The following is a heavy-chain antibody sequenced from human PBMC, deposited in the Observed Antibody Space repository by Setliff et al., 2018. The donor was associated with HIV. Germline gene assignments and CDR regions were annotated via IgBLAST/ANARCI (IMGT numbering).Heavy chain of an antibody. J-gene: IGHJ4*02. Sequence: SETLSLTCTVSGGSISSGSYYWSWIRQPAGKGLEWIGHIYASGSTNYNPSLKSRVTISVDTSKNQFSLNLSSVTAADTAVYYCTGDYNSGSYRFDYWGQGTPVTVSS. CDR1: GGSISSGSYY. V-gene: IGHV4-61*09. CDR2: IYASGST. D-gene: IGHD3-10*01. CDR3: TGDYNSGSYRFDY.